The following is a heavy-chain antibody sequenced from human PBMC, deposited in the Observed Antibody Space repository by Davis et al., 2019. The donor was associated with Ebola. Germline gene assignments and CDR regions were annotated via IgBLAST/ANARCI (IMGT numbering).Heavy chain of an antibody. CDR2: IRYDGNIQ. Sequence: GESLKISCAASGFTFSTYGMHWVRQTPGKGLEWVAFIRYDGNIQYYRDSVKGRFTISRDNAKSSAYLQMNSLRVEDTAVYYCLSSGDGPWGQGTLVTVSS. CDR1: GFTFSTYG. J-gene: IGHJ5*02. V-gene: IGHV3-30*02. D-gene: IGHD3-22*01. CDR3: LSSGDGP.